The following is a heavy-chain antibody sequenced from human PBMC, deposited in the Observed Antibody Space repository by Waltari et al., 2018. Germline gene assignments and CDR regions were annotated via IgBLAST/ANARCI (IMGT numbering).Heavy chain of an antibody. CDR2: SYHSGGT. D-gene: IGHD4-17*01. CDR1: GYSISSGYY. Sequence: QVQLQESGPGLVKPSETLSLTCAVSGYSISSGYYWGWIRQPPGKGLEWIGSSYHSGGTYYNPSLKSRVTISVDTSKNQFSLKLSSVTAADTAVYYCARVGRPVTTGVYFDLWGRGTLVTVSS. CDR3: ARVGRPVTTGVYFDL. J-gene: IGHJ2*01. V-gene: IGHV4-38-2*01.